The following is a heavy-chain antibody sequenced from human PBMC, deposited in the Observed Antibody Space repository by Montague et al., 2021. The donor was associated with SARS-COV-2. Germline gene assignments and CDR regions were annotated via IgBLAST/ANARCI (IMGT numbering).Heavy chain of an antibody. CDR3: ARGWVATIPHMDN. CDR2: TYYRSKWHN. D-gene: IGHD5-12*01. CDR1: GDSVSSSSAA. V-gene: IGHV6-1*01. J-gene: IGHJ4*02. Sequence: CAISGDSVSSSSAAWNWIRQSPSRGLEWLGRTYYRSKWHNDYAVSVKSRITINPDTSKNQFSLQLKSVTPEDTAVYYCARGWVATIPHMDNWGQGSLVIVSS.